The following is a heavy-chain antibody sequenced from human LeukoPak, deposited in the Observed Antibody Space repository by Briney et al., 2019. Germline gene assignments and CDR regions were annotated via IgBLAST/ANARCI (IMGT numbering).Heavy chain of an antibody. CDR1: GYTFTSYA. CDR3: ARDRRVNCSGGSCYSDYYYYYMDV. D-gene: IGHD2-15*01. CDR2: ISADNGNT. J-gene: IGHJ6*03. Sequence: VASVKVSCTASGYTFTSYAISWVRQAPGQGLEWMGWISADNGNTDYAQRFQGRVTMTTDTSTSTAYMELRSLRSDDTAVYYCARDRRVNCSGGSCYSDYYYYYMDVWGKGTTVTVSS. V-gene: IGHV1-18*01.